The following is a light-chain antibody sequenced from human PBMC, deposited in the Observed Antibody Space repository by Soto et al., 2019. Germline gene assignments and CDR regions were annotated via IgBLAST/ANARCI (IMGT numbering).Light chain of an antibody. CDR2: GAS. V-gene: IGKV3-15*01. J-gene: IGKJ4*01. CDR3: QQYKNWPPVT. CDR1: QSVNTN. Sequence: ETVMTQSPATLSVSLGERATLSCRASQSVNTNLAWYQQKPGQAPRLLIYGASIKATGVPARFSGSGSGTDFTLTISSLQPEDFAVYFCQQYKNWPPVTFGGGTKVEIK.